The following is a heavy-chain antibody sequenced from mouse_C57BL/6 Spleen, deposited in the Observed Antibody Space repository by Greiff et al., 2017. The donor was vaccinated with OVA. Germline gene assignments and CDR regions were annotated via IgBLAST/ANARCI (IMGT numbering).Heavy chain of an antibody. J-gene: IGHJ2*01. CDR2: IYPGDGDT. Sequence: QVQLQQSGPELVKPGASVKISCKASGYAFSSSWMNWVKQRPGKGLEWIGRIYPGDGDTNYNGKFKGKATLTADKASSTAYMQLSSLTSEDSAVYICARDYYGSKYFDYWGQGTTLTVSS. V-gene: IGHV1-82*01. CDR1: GYAFSSSW. CDR3: ARDYYGSKYFDY. D-gene: IGHD1-1*01.